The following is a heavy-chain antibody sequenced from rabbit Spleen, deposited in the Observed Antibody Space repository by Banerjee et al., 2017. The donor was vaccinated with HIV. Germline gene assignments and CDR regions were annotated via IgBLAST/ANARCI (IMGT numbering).Heavy chain of an antibody. V-gene: IGHV1S45*01. CDR1: GFPFSSDYW. CDR3: ARDTASSFSSYGMDL. Sequence: TCKASGFPFSSDYWICWVRQAPGKGLEWIACIYAGSSGSTYYASWAKGRFTISRTSSTTVTLQMTSLTAADTATYFCARDTASSFSSYGMDLWGPGTLVTVS. CDR2: IYAGSSGST. J-gene: IGHJ6*01. D-gene: IGHD8-1*01.